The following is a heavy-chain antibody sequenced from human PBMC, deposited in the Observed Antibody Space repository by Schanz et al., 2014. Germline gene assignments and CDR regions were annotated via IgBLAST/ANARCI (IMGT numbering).Heavy chain of an antibody. D-gene: IGHD2-21*01. Sequence: EVQLVESGGGFVQPGGSLRLSCAASGFTFSSRRMNWVRQAPGKGLEWVSSIDTGGSGKYYADSVKGRFTISRDNAKNSLYLQMNSLRAEDTAVYYCAKGQLLSYYFDYWGQGTLVAVSS. CDR2: IDTGGSGK. CDR3: AKGQLLSYYFDY. V-gene: IGHV3-21*01. J-gene: IGHJ4*02. CDR1: GFTFSSRR.